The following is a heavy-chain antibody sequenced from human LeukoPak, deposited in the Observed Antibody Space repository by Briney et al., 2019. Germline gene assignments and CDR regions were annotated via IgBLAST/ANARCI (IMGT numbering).Heavy chain of an antibody. CDR3: ARDRRMITFGGVIAY. CDR2: INPNSGGT. J-gene: IGHJ4*02. D-gene: IGHD3-16*01. V-gene: IGHV1-2*02. Sequence: GASVKVSCKASGYTFTGYYMHWVRQAPGQGLEWMGWINPNSGGTNYAQKLQGRVTMTTDTSTSTAYMELRSLRSDDMAVYYCARDRRMITFGGVIAYWGPGTLVTVSS. CDR1: GYTFTGYY.